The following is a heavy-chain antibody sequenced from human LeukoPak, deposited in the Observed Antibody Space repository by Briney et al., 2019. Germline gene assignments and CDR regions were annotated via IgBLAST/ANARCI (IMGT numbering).Heavy chain of an antibody. Sequence: GGSLRLSCAASVFTISSYSMNWVRQAPGKGLEWVSSISSSSSYIYYADSVKGRFTISRDNAKNSLYLQMNSLRAEDTAVYYCARDRGCSSTSCYSYWGQGTLVTVSS. CDR1: VFTISSYS. D-gene: IGHD2-2*02. CDR3: ARDRGCSSTSCYSY. CDR2: ISSSSSYI. V-gene: IGHV3-21*01. J-gene: IGHJ4*02.